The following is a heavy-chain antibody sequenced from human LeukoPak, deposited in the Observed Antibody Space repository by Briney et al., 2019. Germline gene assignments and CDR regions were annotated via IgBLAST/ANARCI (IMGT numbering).Heavy chain of an antibody. J-gene: IGHJ3*02. CDR2: ISGSGGST. CDR1: GFTFSSYA. Sequence: GGSLRLSCAASGFTFSSYAMHWVRQAPGKGLEWVSAISGSGGSTYYADSVKGRFTISRDNSKNTLYLQMNSLRAEDTAVYYCAKDRGRYFDWLDAFDIWGQGTMVTVSS. V-gene: IGHV3-23*01. D-gene: IGHD3-9*01. CDR3: AKDRGRYFDWLDAFDI.